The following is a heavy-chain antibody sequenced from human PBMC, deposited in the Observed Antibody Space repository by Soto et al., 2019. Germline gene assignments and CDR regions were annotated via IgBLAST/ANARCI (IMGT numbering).Heavy chain of an antibody. J-gene: IGHJ5*02. CDR2: IYYSGST. V-gene: IGHV4-61*01. CDR3: ARVRNNWNGNYLNWFDP. D-gene: IGHD1-1*01. Sequence: LSLTCTVSGGSVSSGSYYWSWIRQPPGKGLEWIGYIYYSGSTSYNPSLKSRVTISVDTSKNQFSLKLSSVTAADTAVYYCARVRNNWNGNYLNWFDPWGQGTLVTVSS. CDR1: GGSVSSGSYY.